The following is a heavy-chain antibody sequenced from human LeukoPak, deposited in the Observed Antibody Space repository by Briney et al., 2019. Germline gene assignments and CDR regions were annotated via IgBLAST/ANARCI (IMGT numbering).Heavy chain of an antibody. Sequence: GGSLRLSCAASGFTFSSYAMSWVRQAPGKGLEWVSAISGSGGSTYYADSVKGRFTISRDNSKNTLYLQMNSLRAEDTAVYYCANGGYCSGGSCCSNDYWGQGTLVTVSS. J-gene: IGHJ4*02. CDR1: GFTFSSYA. D-gene: IGHD2-15*01. CDR2: ISGSGGST. CDR3: ANGGYCSGGSCCSNDY. V-gene: IGHV3-23*01.